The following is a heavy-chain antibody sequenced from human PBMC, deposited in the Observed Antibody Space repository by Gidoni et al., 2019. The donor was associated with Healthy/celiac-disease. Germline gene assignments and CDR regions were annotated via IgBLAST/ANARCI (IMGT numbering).Heavy chain of an antibody. D-gene: IGHD7-27*01. CDR3: AHSPNWDYYAFDI. Sequence: EVQLLESGGGLVQPGGSLRLSCAASGFTFSSYAMSWVRQAPGKGLEWVSAISGSGGSTYYADSVKGRFTISRDNSKNTLYLQMNSLRAEDTAVYYCAHSPNWDYYAFDIWGQGTMVTVSS. V-gene: IGHV3-23*01. CDR2: ISGSGGST. CDR1: GFTFSSYA. J-gene: IGHJ3*02.